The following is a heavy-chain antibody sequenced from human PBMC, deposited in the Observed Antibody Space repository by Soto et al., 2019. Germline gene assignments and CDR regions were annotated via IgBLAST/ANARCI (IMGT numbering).Heavy chain of an antibody. J-gene: IGHJ5*02. V-gene: IGHV4-31*03. CDR2: IYYSGST. CDR1: GGSISSGGYY. D-gene: IGHD6-19*01. Sequence: SETLSLTCTVSGGSISSGGYYWSWIRQHPGKGLEWIGYIYYSGSTYYNPSLKSRVTISVDTSKNQFSLKLSSVTAADTAVYYCARVGVRQWLVALKPPGNWFDPWGKGTLVTVAS. CDR3: ARVGVRQWLVALKPPGNWFDP.